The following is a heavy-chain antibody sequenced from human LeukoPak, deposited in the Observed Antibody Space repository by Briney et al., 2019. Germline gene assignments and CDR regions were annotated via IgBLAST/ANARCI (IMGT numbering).Heavy chain of an antibody. V-gene: IGHV1-8*03. CDR1: GYTFTSYD. J-gene: IGHJ5*02. CDR3: ARGGSYENWFDP. Sequence: ASVKVSCKASGYTFTSYDINWVRQATGQGLEWMGWMNPNSGNTGYAQKFQGRVTITRNTSISTAYMELSSLRSEDTAVYYCARGGSYENWFDPWGQGTLVTVSS. D-gene: IGHD1-26*01. CDR2: MNPNSGNT.